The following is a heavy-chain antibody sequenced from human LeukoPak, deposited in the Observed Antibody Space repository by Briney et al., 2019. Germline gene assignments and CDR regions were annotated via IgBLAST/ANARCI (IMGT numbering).Heavy chain of an antibody. D-gene: IGHD7-27*01. CDR1: GGSISSGSYY. CDR3: ARLRRTGDGGRGWFDP. CDR2: IYYTGST. Sequence: SQTLSLTCTVSGGSISSGSYYWSWIRQPPGKGLEWIGSIYYTGSTSYNPSLESRVTISVDTSNYQFSLHLSSVTAADTAVFYCARLRRTGDGGRGWFDPWGQGTLVTVSS. V-gene: IGHV4-39*01. J-gene: IGHJ5*02.